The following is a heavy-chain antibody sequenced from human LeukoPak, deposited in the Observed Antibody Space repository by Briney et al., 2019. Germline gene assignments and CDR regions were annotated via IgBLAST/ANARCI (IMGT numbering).Heavy chain of an antibody. D-gene: IGHD6-19*01. CDR3: AKVWPYSSGYYYLEY. CDR1: GFTFSSHA. CDR2: ISAGRGDT. V-gene: IGHV3-23*01. J-gene: IGHJ4*02. Sequence: GGSLRLSCAASGFTFSSHALGWVRQAPGKGLEWVSAISAGRGDTYYAASVRGRFTISRDNSKNTLYLQMSSLRADDTAVYYCAKVWPYSSGYYYLEYWGRGTLVTVSS.